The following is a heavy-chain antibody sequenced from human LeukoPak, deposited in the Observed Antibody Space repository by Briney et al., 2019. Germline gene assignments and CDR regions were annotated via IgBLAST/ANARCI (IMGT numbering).Heavy chain of an antibody. D-gene: IGHD3-10*01. CDR1: GFSFGNYA. CDR3: AKGPMVRGVTEANWFDP. V-gene: IGHV3-23*01. J-gene: IGHJ5*02. CDR2: ISGSGGST. Sequence: PGGSLRLSCAASGFSFGNYAMTWVRQAPGKGLEWVSTISGSGGSTYYADSVKGRFTISRDNSKNTLYLQMNSLRAEDTARYYCAKGPMVRGVTEANWFDPWGQGTLVTVSS.